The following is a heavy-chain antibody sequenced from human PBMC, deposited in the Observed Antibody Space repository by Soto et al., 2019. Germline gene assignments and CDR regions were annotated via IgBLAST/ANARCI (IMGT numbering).Heavy chain of an antibody. J-gene: IGHJ4*02. CDR2: ISHSGST. CDR3: AREYTYGSNFFDC. CDR1: VGSIGSAAYY. Sequence: SETLSLTCTVSVGSIGSAAYYWSWIRQHPGKGLEWIGYISHSGSTYYNPSLKSRVIISVDTSKNQFSLSLTSVTAADTAVYYCAREYTYGSNFFDCWGQGALVTVSS. V-gene: IGHV4-31*03. D-gene: IGHD2-2*02.